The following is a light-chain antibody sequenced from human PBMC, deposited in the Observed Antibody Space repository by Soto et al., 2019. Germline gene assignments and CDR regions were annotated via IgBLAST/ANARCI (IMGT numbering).Light chain of an antibody. J-gene: IGLJ2*01. CDR1: SGSIATNY. CDR2: EDT. Sequence: NFMLTQPPSVSESPGKTVTISCTGSSGSIATNYVQWYQQRPGSAPTTVIYEDTQRPSGVPERFSGSIDSSSTSASLTISGLKTEDEADYYCQSDDGSNPDVVFGGGTKLTVL. CDR3: QSDDGSNPDVV. V-gene: IGLV6-57*02.